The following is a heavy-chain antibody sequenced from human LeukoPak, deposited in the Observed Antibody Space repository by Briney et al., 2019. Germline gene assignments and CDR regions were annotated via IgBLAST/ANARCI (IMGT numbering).Heavy chain of an antibody. Sequence: SETLSLTCTVSGGSISSGGYYWSWIRQHPGKGLEWIGYIYYSGSTYYNPSLKSRVTISVDMSKNQFSLKLSSVTAADTAVYYCARDRGDYAFFDYWGQGTLVTVSS. CDR2: IYYSGST. CDR3: ARDRGDYAFFDY. V-gene: IGHV4-31*03. CDR1: GGSISSGGYY. J-gene: IGHJ4*02. D-gene: IGHD4-17*01.